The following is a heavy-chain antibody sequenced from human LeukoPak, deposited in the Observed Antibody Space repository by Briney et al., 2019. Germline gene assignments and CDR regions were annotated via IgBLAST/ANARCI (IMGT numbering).Heavy chain of an antibody. CDR2: VYNTGST. CDR1: GGSTSSHF. CDR3: ARDDYGVFDALDV. J-gene: IGHJ3*01. V-gene: IGHV4-59*08. D-gene: IGHD3-16*01. Sequence: SETLSLTCTVSGGSTSSHFWTCIPQPPGKALEWLGYVYNTGSTNYNPSLQSRLTMKLDASKKQFYLKLTSVTAADTAVYFCARDDYGVFDALDVWGQGTVVTASS.